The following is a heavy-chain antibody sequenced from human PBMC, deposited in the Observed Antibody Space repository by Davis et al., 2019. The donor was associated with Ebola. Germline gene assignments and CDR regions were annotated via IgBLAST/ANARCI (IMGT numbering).Heavy chain of an antibody. Sequence: ASVKVSCKASRYTFTGYYMHWVRQAPGQGLEWMGWINPNSGGTNYAQKFQGWVTMTRDTSISTAYMELSRLRSDDTAVYYCARGLVRMDYYYGMDVWGQGTTVTVSS. V-gene: IGHV1-2*04. CDR2: INPNSGGT. J-gene: IGHJ6*02. D-gene: IGHD6-6*01. CDR3: ARGLVRMDYYYGMDV. CDR1: RYTFTGYY.